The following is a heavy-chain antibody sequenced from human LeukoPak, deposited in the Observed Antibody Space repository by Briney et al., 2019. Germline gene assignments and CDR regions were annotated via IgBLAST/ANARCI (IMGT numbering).Heavy chain of an antibody. CDR1: GGSISSYY. Sequence: SEALSLTCTVSGGSISSYYWSWIRQPPGKGLEWIGYIYSSGSTNYNSSLKSRVTISVDTSKNQFSLKLTSVTAADTAVYYCARSGGYSSPQNYWGQGTLVTVS. D-gene: IGHD6-19*01. J-gene: IGHJ4*02. CDR3: ARSGGYSSPQNY. CDR2: IYSSGST. V-gene: IGHV4-59*01.